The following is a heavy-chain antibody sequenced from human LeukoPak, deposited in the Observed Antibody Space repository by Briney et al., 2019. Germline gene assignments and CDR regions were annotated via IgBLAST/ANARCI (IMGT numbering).Heavy chain of an antibody. J-gene: IGHJ4*02. CDR2: INPNSGGT. CDR3: ARDPGDLAFDC. Sequence: ASVKVSCKASGYTFTGYYMHWVRQAPGQGLEWMGWINPNSGGTNYVQKFQGWVTMTRDTSISTAYMELSRLRSDDTAVYYCARDPGDLAFDCWGQGTLVTVSS. D-gene: IGHD7-27*01. CDR1: GYTFTGYY. V-gene: IGHV1-2*04.